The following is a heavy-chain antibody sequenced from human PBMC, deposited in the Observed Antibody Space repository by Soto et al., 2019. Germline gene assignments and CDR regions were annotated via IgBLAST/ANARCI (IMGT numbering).Heavy chain of an antibody. CDR3: AKTSGFYDY. CDR1: GFTFSSYA. J-gene: IGHJ4*02. V-gene: IGHV3-30-3*02. D-gene: IGHD3-22*01. CDR2: ISYDGSNK. Sequence: PGGSLRLSCAASGFTFSSYAMHWVRQAPGKGLEWVAVISYDGSNKYYADSVKGRFTISRDNSKNTLYLQMNSLRADDTAMYYCAKTSGFYDYWGQGTLVTVSS.